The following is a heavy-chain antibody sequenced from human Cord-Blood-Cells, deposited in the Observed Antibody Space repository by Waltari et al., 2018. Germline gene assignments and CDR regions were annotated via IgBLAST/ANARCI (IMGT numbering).Heavy chain of an antibody. D-gene: IGHD3-22*01. Sequence: QVQLQPWGAGLLKPSETLSLTCAVYGGSFSGYYWSWIRQPPGKGLEWIGEINHSESTNYNPSLKSRVTISVDTSKNQFSLKLSSVTAADTAVYYCARTLYDSSGYYSDAFDIWGQGTMVTVSS. CDR1: GGSFSGYY. CDR2: INHSEST. J-gene: IGHJ3*02. CDR3: ARTLYDSSGYYSDAFDI. V-gene: IGHV4-34*01.